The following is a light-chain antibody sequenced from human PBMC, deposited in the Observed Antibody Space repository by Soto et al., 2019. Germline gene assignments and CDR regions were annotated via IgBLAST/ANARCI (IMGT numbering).Light chain of an antibody. J-gene: IGLJ1*01. V-gene: IGLV2-14*01. CDR1: NSDVGNSDY. Sequence: QSLLTQPASVSGSPGQSITISCTGTNSDVGNSDYVSWYQHHPGKAPKLMIFEVSNRPSGISDRFSGSKSGNTASLTISGLQAEDDAYYYCSSYTDSSTIFVLGIGTKVTV. CDR3: SSYTDSSTIFV. CDR2: EVS.